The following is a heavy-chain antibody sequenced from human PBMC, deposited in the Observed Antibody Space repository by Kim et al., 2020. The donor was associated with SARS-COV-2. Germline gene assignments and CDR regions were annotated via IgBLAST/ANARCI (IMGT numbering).Heavy chain of an antibody. Sequence: GGSLRLSCAASGFTFSSYAMSWVRQAPGKGLEWVSVIYSGGSSTYYADSVKGRFTISRDNSKNTLYLQMNSLRAEDTAVYYCAKDYWNGDLTYFDYWGQGTLVTVSS. CDR3: AKDYWNGDLTYFDY. CDR2: IYSGGSST. CDR1: GFTFSSYA. J-gene: IGHJ4*02. D-gene: IGHD1-1*01. V-gene: IGHV3-23*03.